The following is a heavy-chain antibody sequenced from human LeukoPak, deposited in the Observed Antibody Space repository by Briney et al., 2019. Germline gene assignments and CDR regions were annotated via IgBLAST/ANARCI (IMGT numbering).Heavy chain of an antibody. CDR3: ARQNQYSSGWFDY. CDR2: IYYSGRT. CDR1: GGSISSDH. Sequence: SETLSLTCSVSGGSISSDHWNWIRQTPGKGLEWIGCIYYSGRTYYNPSLKSRVTISVDTSENQFSLKLSSVTAADTAVYYCARQNQYSSGWFDYWGQGTLVTASS. V-gene: IGHV4-59*08. D-gene: IGHD6-19*01. J-gene: IGHJ4*02.